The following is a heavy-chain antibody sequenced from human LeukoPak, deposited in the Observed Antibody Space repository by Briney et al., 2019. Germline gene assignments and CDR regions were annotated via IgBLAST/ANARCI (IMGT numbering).Heavy chain of an antibody. CDR3: ARDRAWNYFDY. CDR1: GFTFSRHG. J-gene: IGHJ4*02. CDR2: ISNDGSRK. D-gene: IGHD3-3*01. V-gene: IGHV3-30*03. Sequence: GGSLRLSCAPSGFTFSRHGMHWVRQAPGKGLEWVAIISNDGSRKYYAHSVEGRFTISRDNSKNTLYLQMDSLRAEDTAVYYCARDRAWNYFDYWGQGTLVAVSS.